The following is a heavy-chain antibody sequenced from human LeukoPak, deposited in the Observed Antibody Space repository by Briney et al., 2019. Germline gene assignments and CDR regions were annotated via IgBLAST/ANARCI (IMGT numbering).Heavy chain of an antibody. CDR2: LSNDGRYK. D-gene: IGHD6-13*01. Sequence: GGSLRLSCAASGFTFSNYGMHWVRQAPGKGLEWVANLSNDGRYKYYTGSVKGRFTISRDNSKNTVFLQMNSLRREDTAVYYCAKDRGSSWFRGDALDIWGQGTMVTVSS. J-gene: IGHJ3*02. V-gene: IGHV3-30*18. CDR1: GFTFSNYG. CDR3: AKDRGSSWFRGDALDI.